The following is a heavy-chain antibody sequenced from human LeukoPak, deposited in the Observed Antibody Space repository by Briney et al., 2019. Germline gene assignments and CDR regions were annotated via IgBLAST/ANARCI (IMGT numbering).Heavy chain of an antibody. V-gene: IGHV4-38-2*01. Sequence: SETLSLTCAVSGYSISSGYYWGWIRQPPGKGLEWIGSIYHSGSTYYNPSLKSRVTISVDTSKNQFSLKLSTVTAADTAVYYCARVYGDYEGFDYWGQGTLVTVSS. CDR2: IYHSGST. CDR1: GYSISSGYY. CDR3: ARVYGDYEGFDY. D-gene: IGHD4-17*01. J-gene: IGHJ4*02.